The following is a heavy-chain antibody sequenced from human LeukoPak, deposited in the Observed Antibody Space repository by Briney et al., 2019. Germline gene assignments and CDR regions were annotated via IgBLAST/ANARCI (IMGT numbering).Heavy chain of an antibody. CDR3: ARTYCAEDCSIRYFDY. Sequence: ASVKVSCKASGYTFTSYGITWVRQAPGQGLEWMGWISAYNGYTNYAQKLQGRVTMTTDTSTSTVYMELSSLTSDDTAVYYCARTYCAEDCSIRYFDYWGQGTLVTVSS. V-gene: IGHV1-18*01. J-gene: IGHJ4*02. CDR1: GYTFTSYG. D-gene: IGHD2-21*02. CDR2: ISAYNGYT.